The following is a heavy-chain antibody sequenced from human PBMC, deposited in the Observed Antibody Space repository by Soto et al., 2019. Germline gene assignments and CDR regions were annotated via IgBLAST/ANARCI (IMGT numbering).Heavy chain of an antibody. CDR1: GHTFTDSS. V-gene: IGHV1-2*02. D-gene: IGHD5-12*01. J-gene: IGHJ5*02. CDR3: ARDLGGYDLYGPDT. CDR2: INLNSGGT. Sequence: GSVKVSCKASGHTFTDSSMHWVRQAPGQGLEWMGWINLNSGGTYYAQKFQGSVTMTRDTSIITAYMELTGLKSDDTAVYYCARDLGGYDLYGPDTWGQGTLVTVSS.